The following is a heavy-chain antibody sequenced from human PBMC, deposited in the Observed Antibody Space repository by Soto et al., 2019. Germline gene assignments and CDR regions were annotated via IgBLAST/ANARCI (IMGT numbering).Heavy chain of an antibody. D-gene: IGHD4-17*01. V-gene: IGHV5-51*01. Sequence: GESLKISCKGSGYSFTSYWIGWVRQMPGKGLEWMGIIYPGDSDTRYSPSFQGQVTISADKSISTAYLQWSSLKASDTAMYYCARQDYGDYDKAGGFRYFDLWGRGTLVTVSS. CDR3: ARQDYGDYDKAGGFRYFDL. J-gene: IGHJ2*01. CDR2: IYPGDSDT. CDR1: GYSFTSYW.